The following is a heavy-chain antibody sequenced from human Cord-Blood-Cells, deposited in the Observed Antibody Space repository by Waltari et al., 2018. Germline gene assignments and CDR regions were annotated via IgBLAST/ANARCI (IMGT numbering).Heavy chain of an antibody. J-gene: IGHJ4*02. CDR3: ARQDPAAGDPGSYYFDY. V-gene: IGHV5-51*01. D-gene: IGHD6-13*01. Sequence: EVQLVQSGAEVKKPGESLKISCKGSGYRFTSYWIGWVRQMPGKGLEWMGLIYPGDSDHRYSPSFQGQVTSSADKSISTAYLQWGGLKASDTAMYYCARQDPAAGDPGSYYFDYWGQGTLVTVSS. CDR2: IYPGDSDH. CDR1: GYRFTSYW.